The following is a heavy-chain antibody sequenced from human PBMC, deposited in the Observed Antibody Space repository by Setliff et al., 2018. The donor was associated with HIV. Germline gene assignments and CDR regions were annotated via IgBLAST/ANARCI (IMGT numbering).Heavy chain of an antibody. D-gene: IGHD1-26*01. Sequence: SETLSLTCTVSGDSITSGTYYWSWIRQPAGMRLEWIGHISTSGTTNYNPSLKSRVTISADTSKNQFSLKLSSVTAADTAVYYCARYRRDDYYLTAYFDSWGQGTLVTVSS. V-gene: IGHV4-61*09. J-gene: IGHJ4*02. CDR3: ARYRRDDYYLTAYFDS. CDR2: ISTSGTT. CDR1: GDSITSGTYY.